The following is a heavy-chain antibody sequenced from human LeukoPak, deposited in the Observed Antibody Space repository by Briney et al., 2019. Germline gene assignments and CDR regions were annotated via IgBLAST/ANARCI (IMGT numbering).Heavy chain of an antibody. V-gene: IGHV3-33*01. CDR2: IWYDGSNK. D-gene: IGHD2-15*01. Sequence: GGSLRLSCAASGFTFSSYGMHWVRQAPGKGLEWVAVIWYDGSNKYYADSVKGRFTISRDNSKNTLYLQMNSLRAEDTAVYYCARGTYTNIVVVVAATDYWGQGTLVTVSS. J-gene: IGHJ4*02. CDR1: GFTFSSYG. CDR3: ARGTYTNIVVVVAATDY.